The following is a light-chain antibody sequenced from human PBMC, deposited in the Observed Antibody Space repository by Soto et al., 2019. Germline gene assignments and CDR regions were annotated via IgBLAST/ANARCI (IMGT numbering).Light chain of an antibody. Sequence: EIVLTQSPATLSLSPGERATLSCRASQSVSSYLAWYQQKPGQAPRLLIYDASNRATGIPGGFSGSGSGTDFTLTISSLEPEDFAVYYCQQPEGTFGPGTKVHIK. CDR2: DAS. CDR1: QSVSSY. J-gene: IGKJ3*01. V-gene: IGKV3-11*01. CDR3: QQPEGT.